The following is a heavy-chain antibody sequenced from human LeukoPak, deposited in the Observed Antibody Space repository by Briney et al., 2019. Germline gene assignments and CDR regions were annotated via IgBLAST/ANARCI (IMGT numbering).Heavy chain of an antibody. CDR1: GFTFSSYA. Sequence: GRSLRLSCAASGFTFSSYAMHWVRQAPDKGLEWVAVISYDGSNKYYADSVKGRFTISRDNSKNTLYLQMNSLRAEDTAVYYCARDMGDYYYYGMDVWGQGTTVTVSS. J-gene: IGHJ6*02. CDR3: ARDMGDYYYYGMDV. V-gene: IGHV3-30-3*01. D-gene: IGHD3-10*01. CDR2: ISYDGSNK.